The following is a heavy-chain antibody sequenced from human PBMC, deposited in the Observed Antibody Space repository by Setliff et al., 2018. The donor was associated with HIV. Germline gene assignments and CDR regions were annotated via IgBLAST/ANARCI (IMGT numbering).Heavy chain of an antibody. CDR1: GFTVSSNY. V-gene: IGHV3-53*01. J-gene: IGHJ6*03. Sequence: TGGSLRLSCAASGFTVSSNYMSWVRQAPGKGLEWVSVIYSGGSPYYANSVRGRFTISRENAYNSLYLQMNSLRAEDTAVYYCARVVEGSHQVSLYYYYYYYMDVWGKGTTVTVSS. D-gene: IGHD3-3*01. CDR2: IYSGGSP. CDR3: ARVVEGSHQVSLYYYYYYYMDV.